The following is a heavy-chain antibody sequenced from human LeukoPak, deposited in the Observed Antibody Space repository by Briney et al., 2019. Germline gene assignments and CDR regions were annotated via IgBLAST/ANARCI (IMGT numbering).Heavy chain of an antibody. Sequence: GASVKVSCKASGYTFTNYGISWVRQATGQGLEWMGWMNPNSGNTGYAQKFQGRVTMTRNTSISTAYMELSSLRSEDTAVYYCARNGYSSSWYSWDDYWGQGTLVTVSS. CDR3: ARNGYSSSWYSWDDY. J-gene: IGHJ4*02. D-gene: IGHD6-13*01. CDR2: MNPNSGNT. CDR1: GYTFTNYG. V-gene: IGHV1-8*02.